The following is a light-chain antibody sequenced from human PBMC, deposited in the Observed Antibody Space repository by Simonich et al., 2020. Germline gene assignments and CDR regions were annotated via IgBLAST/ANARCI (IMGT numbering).Light chain of an antibody. Sequence: QSALTQPASVSWSPGQSITISCTGNRSDVGSYNLVSWYQQHPGKAPTLMIYAGSKRPSGVPDRFSGSKSGNTASLTISGLQAEDEADYYCCSYTSSSTLVFGGGTKLTVL. V-gene: IGLV2-14*02. CDR1: RSDVGSYNL. CDR3: CSYTSSSTLV. CDR2: AGS. J-gene: IGLJ2*01.